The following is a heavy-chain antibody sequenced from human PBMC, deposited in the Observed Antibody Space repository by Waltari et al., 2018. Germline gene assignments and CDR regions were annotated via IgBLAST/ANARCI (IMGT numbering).Heavy chain of an antibody. CDR1: GYTFTGYY. Sequence: QVQLVQSGAEVKKPGASVKVSCKASGYTFTGYYMHWVRQAPGQGLEWMGWINPNSGGTNYAQKFQGRVTMTRDTSISTAYMELSRLRSDDTAVYYCARANSYGRWLQADFDYWGQGTLVTVSS. J-gene: IGHJ4*02. V-gene: IGHV1-2*02. CDR2: INPNSGGT. D-gene: IGHD5-12*01. CDR3: ARANSYGRWLQADFDY.